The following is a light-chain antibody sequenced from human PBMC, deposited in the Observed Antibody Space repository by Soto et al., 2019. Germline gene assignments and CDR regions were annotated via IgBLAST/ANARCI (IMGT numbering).Light chain of an antibody. CDR2: YDD. J-gene: IGLJ1*01. Sequence: VLTQPPSVSEAPRQRVTISCSESSSNIGNNAVNWYQQLPGKAPKLLIYYDDLLPSGVSDRFSGSKSGTSASLAISGLQSEDEADYYCAAWDDSLNGYVFGTGTKVTVL. V-gene: IGLV1-36*01. CDR1: SSNIGNNA. CDR3: AAWDDSLNGYV.